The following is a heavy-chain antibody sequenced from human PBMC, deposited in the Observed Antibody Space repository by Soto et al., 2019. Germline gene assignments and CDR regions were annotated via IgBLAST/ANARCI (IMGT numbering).Heavy chain of an antibody. CDR1: GGSISSYY. V-gene: IGHV4-59*01. Sequence: SETLSLTCTVAGGSISSYYWSCIRQPPGKGLEWIGYIYYSGSTNYNPSLKSRVTISVDTSKNQFSLKLSSVTAADTAVYYCARRYGASFAYWGQGTQVTVSS. CDR2: IYYSGST. J-gene: IGHJ4*02. CDR3: ARRYGASFAY. D-gene: IGHD4-17*01.